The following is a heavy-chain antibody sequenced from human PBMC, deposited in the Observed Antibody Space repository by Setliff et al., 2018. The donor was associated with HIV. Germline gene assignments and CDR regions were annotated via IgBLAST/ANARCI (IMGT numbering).Heavy chain of an antibody. V-gene: IGHV1-46*01. J-gene: IGHJ4*02. CDR1: GYTFTSYY. D-gene: IGHD6-6*01. CDR3: ARVARRGYFDY. Sequence: ASVKVSCKASGYTFTSYYMHWVRQAPGQGLEWMGIINPSGGSTSYAQKFQGRVTMTRDTSTSTVYMELSSLGSEDTAVYYCARVARRGYFDYWGQGTLVTVSS. CDR2: INPSGGST.